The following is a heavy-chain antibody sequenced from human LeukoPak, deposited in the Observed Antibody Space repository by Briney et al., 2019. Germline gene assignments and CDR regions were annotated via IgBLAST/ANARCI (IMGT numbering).Heavy chain of an antibody. J-gene: IGHJ4*02. CDR2: IQPNGKDK. CDR1: GFTFNNYG. Sequence: GGSLRLSCAASGFTFNNYGMHWARQAPGKGLEWVTLIQPNGKDKYYADSVKGRFTVSRDNSNNMLYLQLNSLRVDDTAIYYCAKRDRVTEFDYWGQGTLVTVSS. D-gene: IGHD2-21*02. CDR3: AKRDRVTEFDY. V-gene: IGHV3-30*02.